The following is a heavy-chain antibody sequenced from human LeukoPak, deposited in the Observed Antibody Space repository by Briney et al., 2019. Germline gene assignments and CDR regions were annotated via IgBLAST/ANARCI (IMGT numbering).Heavy chain of an antibody. V-gene: IGHV3-23*01. CDR1: GFTVSSNY. CDR2: ISGSGGST. J-gene: IGHJ4*02. CDR3: ANALAESSFDY. Sequence: GGSLRLSCAASGFTVSSNYMSWVRQAPGKGLEWVSAISGSGGSTYSADSVKGRFTISRDNSKNTLYLQMNSLRAEDTAVYYCANALAESSFDYWGQGTLVTVSS. D-gene: IGHD1-14*01.